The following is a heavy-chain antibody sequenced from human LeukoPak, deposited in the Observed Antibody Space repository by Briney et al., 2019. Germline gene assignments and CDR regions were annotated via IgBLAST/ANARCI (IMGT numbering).Heavy chain of an antibody. CDR2: IDHSGST. CDR1: GGSFSGYY. Sequence: SETLSLTCAVYGGSFSGYYRTWIRQSPGKGLEWIGEIDHSGSTNYNPSLKSRVTISGDTSKNQFSLKLRSVTAADTAVYYCASFTITYNPFDYWGQGTLVTVSS. V-gene: IGHV4-34*01. CDR3: ASFTITYNPFDY. J-gene: IGHJ4*02. D-gene: IGHD3-10*01.